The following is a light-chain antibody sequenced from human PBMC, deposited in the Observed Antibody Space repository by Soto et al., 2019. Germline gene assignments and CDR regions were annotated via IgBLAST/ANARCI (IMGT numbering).Light chain of an antibody. CDR2: KAS. Sequence: DIHMTQSASTLSASVGDRVTITCRASQTISSWLAWYQQKPGKAPKLLIYKASTLKSGVPSRFRGSGSGTEFTLTISSLQPDDFETYYCQHYNSYSEAFGQGTKVDIK. V-gene: IGKV1-5*03. CDR1: QTISSW. J-gene: IGKJ1*01. CDR3: QHYNSYSEA.